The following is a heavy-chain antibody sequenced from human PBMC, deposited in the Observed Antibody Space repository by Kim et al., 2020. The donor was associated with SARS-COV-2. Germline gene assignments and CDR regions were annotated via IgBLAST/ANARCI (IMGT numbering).Heavy chain of an antibody. CDR3: AGTTYGSGSYYKNLSLHY. D-gene: IGHD3-10*01. V-gene: IGHV3-53*01. CDR1: GFTVSDNY. CDR2: IYRGGGT. J-gene: IGHJ4*02. Sequence: GGSLRLSCAASGFTVSDNYMSWVRQAPGKGLEWVSIIYRGGGTYHADSVAGRFTISRDSSKNTLYLQMNSLRAEDTAVYYCAGTTYGSGSYYKNLSLHYWGQGTLVTVSS.